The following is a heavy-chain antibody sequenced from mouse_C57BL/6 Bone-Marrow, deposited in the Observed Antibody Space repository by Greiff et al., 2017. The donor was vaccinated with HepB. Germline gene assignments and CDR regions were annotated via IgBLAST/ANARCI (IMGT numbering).Heavy chain of an antibody. CDR3: ARGMVRKKDWFAY. CDR1: GYTFTDYN. CDR2: INPNNGGT. D-gene: IGHD2-3*01. V-gene: IGHV1-22*01. J-gene: IGHJ3*01. Sequence: EVQLVESGPELVKPGASVKMSCKASGYTFTDYNMHWVKQSHGKSLEWIGYINPNNGGTSYNQKFKGKATLTVNKSSSTAYMELRSLTSEDSAVYYCARGMVRKKDWFAYWGQGTLVTVSA.